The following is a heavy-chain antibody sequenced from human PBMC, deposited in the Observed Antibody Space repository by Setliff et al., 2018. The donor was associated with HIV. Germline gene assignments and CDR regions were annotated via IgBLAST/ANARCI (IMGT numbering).Heavy chain of an antibody. CDR2: IDYSGNT. V-gene: IGHV4-39*07. D-gene: IGHD3-10*01. CDR3: ERSGPVWFGEPPYYFDS. Sequence: SETLSLTCTVSGGSLSSTTYYWGWIHQPPGKGLEWIGIIDYSGNTYYNPSLKSRITIPVDTSKNQFSLKLSSVSAADTAVYYCERSGPVWFGEPPYYFDSWGLGTLVTVSS. J-gene: IGHJ4*02. CDR1: GGSLSSTTYY.